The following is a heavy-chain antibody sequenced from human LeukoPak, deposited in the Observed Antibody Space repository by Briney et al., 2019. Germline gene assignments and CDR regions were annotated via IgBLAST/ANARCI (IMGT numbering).Heavy chain of an antibody. D-gene: IGHD3-22*01. J-gene: IGHJ4*02. CDR2: IYYTGST. V-gene: IGHV4-39*01. Sequence: SETLSLTCTVSGCSISSSSYYWGWIRQPPGKGLEWIGSIYYTGSTYYNPSLKSRVTISVDTSKNQFSLKLSSVTAADTAVYYCASSTSGYYNYWGQGTLVTVSS. CDR3: ASSTSGYYNY. CDR1: GCSISSSSYY.